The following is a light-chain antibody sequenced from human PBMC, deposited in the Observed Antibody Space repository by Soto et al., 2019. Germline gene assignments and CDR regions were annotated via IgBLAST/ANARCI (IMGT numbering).Light chain of an antibody. CDR2: DTS. J-gene: IGKJ5*01. V-gene: IGKV3-11*01. CDR1: QSVSSY. CDR3: PHYDSLPIT. Sequence: EFVVTQSPATLSLSHGERATLSCRASQSVSSYLAWYQQKPGQAPRLLIYDTSTRATGIPARFSGGGSGTDFTLTISRLEPEDFAVFYCPHYDSLPITFGQGTRLEI.